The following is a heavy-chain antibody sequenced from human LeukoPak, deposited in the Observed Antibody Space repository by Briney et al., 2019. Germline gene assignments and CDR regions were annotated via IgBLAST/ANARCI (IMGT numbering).Heavy chain of an antibody. CDR3: ARGDIVVDY. J-gene: IGHJ4*02. Sequence: GASVKVSCKASGYTFTDYFMNWVRQAPGQGLEWMGWINPKSGGTVYAQKFQGRVTLTRDMSTSTDYLELSSLRSEDTAVYYCARGDIVVDYWGQGTLVTVSS. CDR1: GYTFTDYF. V-gene: IGHV1-2*02. D-gene: IGHD2-15*01. CDR2: INPKSGGT.